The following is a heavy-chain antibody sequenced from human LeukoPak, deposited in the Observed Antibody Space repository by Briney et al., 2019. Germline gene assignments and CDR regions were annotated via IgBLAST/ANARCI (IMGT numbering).Heavy chain of an antibody. J-gene: IGHJ5*02. D-gene: IGHD6-19*01. CDR2: INSDGSST. CDR1: GFTFSSYW. Sequence: GGSLRLSCAASGFTFSSYWMHWVRQAPGKGLEWVSRINSDGSSTSYADSVKGRFTISRDNAKNTLYLQMNSLRAEDTAVYYCARENSSGWYDWFDPWGQGTLVTVSS. CDR3: ARENSSGWYDWFDP. V-gene: IGHV3-74*01.